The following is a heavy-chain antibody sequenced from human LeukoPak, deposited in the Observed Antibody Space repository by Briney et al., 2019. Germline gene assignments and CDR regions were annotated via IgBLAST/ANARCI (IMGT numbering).Heavy chain of an antibody. J-gene: IGHJ2*01. CDR2: ISTSSSTI. Sequence: GGSLRLSCAASGFTFSSYSMNWVRRAPGKGLEWVSYISTSSSTIYYADSVKGRFTISRDNAKNSLYLQMNSLRAEDTAVYYCARDLWDWYFDLWGRGTLVTVSS. V-gene: IGHV3-48*01. D-gene: IGHD3-16*01. CDR3: ARDLWDWYFDL. CDR1: GFTFSSYS.